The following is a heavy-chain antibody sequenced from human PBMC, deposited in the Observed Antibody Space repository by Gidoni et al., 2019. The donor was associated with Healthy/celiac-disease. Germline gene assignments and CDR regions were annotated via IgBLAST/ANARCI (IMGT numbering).Heavy chain of an antibody. CDR1: GFTFSSYG. J-gene: IGHJ4*02. D-gene: IGHD6-13*01. Sequence: QVQLVESGGGVVQPGRSLRLSCAASGFTFSSYGMHWVRQAPGKGLEWVAVIWYDGSNKYYADSVKGRFTISRDNSKNTLYLQMNSLRAEDTAVYYCARDFRGSSSQTLDYWGQGTLVTVSS. CDR2: IWYDGSNK. CDR3: ARDFRGSSSQTLDY. V-gene: IGHV3-33*01.